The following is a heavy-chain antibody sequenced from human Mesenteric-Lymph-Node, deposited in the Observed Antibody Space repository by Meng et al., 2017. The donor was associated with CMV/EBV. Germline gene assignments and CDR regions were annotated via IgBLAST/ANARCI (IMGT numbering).Heavy chain of an antibody. D-gene: IGHD3-10*01. CDR3: TRDSGI. Sequence: ASVKVSCKASGYPFTDYGITWVRQAPGQGLEWMGWITAYNGYTNYAQKFQGRVTLTTDISTSTAFLELRSLILDDTAVYYCTRDSGIWGQGTMVTV. CDR2: ITAYNGYT. CDR1: GYPFTDYG. V-gene: IGHV1-18*01. J-gene: IGHJ3*02.